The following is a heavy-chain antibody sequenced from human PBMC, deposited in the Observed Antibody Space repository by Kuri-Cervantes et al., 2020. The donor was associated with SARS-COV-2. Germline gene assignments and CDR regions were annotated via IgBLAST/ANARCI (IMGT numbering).Heavy chain of an antibody. V-gene: IGHV4-59*01. J-gene: IGHJ6*02. CDR2: IYYSGST. Sequence: SETLSLTCAVYGGSFSSYYWSWIRQPPGKGLEWIGYIYYSGSTNYNPSLKSRVTISVDTSKNQFSLKLSSVTAADTAVYYCARTSPPNYGMDVWGQGTTVTVYS. CDR3: ARTSPPNYGMDV. CDR1: GGSFSSYY.